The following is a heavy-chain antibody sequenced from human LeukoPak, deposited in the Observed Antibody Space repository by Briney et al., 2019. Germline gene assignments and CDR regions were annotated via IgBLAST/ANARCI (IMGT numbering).Heavy chain of an antibody. CDR3: ARLWTDGDSYDAFDI. V-gene: IGHV1-18*01. CDR2: ISAYNGNT. CDR1: GYTFTSYG. J-gene: IGHJ3*02. D-gene: IGHD4-17*01. Sequence: ASVKVSCKASGYTFTSYGISWVRQAPGQGLEWMGWISAYNGNTNYAQKLQGRVTMTTDTSTSTAYMELRSLRSDDTAVYYCARLWTDGDSYDAFDIWGQGTMVTVSS.